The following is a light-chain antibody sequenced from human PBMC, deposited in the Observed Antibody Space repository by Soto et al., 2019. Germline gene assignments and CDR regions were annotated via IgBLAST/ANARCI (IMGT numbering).Light chain of an antibody. CDR2: GTS. Sequence: EIVLTHSPGTLSLSPCERVTLSFRASQSIDNNHLAWYQQKPGQAPRLLIHGTSNRATGIPDRFSGSGSGTDFTLTFSRLEPEDFAVYYCEYYGTSITFGGGTKVDIK. CDR3: EYYGTSIT. V-gene: IGKV3-20*01. CDR1: QSIDNNH. J-gene: IGKJ4*01.